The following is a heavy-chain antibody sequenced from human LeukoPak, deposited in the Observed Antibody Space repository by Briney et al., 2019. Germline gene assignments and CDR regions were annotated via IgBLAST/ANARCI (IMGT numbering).Heavy chain of an antibody. Sequence: ASVKVSCKASGYTFTAYYMHWVRQAPGQGLEWMGWINPNSGGTNYAQKFQGRVTMTRDTSISTAYMELSRLRSDDTAVYYCARSEEYYYGSGSYYKRGSFSRVAYWGQGTLVTVSS. CDR3: ARSEEYYYGSGSYYKRGSFSRVAY. V-gene: IGHV1-2*02. CDR2: INPNSGGT. CDR1: GYTFTAYY. J-gene: IGHJ4*02. D-gene: IGHD3-10*01.